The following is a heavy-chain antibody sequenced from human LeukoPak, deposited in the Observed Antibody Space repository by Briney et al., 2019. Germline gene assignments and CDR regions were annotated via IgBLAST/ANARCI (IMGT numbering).Heavy chain of an antibody. CDR1: GYSISRGYY. CDR3: ARVTGYTIEDYFDY. V-gene: IGHV4-38-2*02. CDR2: ISHTGST. J-gene: IGHJ4*02. D-gene: IGHD3-9*01. Sequence: SETLSLTCTVSGYSISRGYYWGWIRQPPGKGLEWIGSISHTGSTNYNPSLKSRVTISVKTSKNQFSLKLRSVTAADTAVYYCARVTGYTIEDYFDYWGQGTLVTVSS.